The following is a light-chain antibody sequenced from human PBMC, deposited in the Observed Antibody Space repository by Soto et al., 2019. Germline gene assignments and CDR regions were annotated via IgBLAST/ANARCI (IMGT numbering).Light chain of an antibody. CDR3: QQLNSYPLT. CDR2: AAS. CDR1: QGISSY. V-gene: IGKV1-9*01. J-gene: IGKJ4*01. Sequence: DIQLTQSPSFLSASVGDRVTITCRASQGISSYLAWYQQKPGKAPKLLIYAASTLPSGVPSRFSGSGSGTEFPLTISSLQPEDFATYYCQQLNSYPLTFGGGTKVEIK.